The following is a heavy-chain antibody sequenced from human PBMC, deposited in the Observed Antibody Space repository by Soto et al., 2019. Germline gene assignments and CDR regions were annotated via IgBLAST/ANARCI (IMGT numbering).Heavy chain of an antibody. CDR2: INSDGSST. Sequence: GGSLRLSCAASGFTFSSYWMHWVRQAPGKGLVWVSRINSDGSSTSYADSVKGRFTISRDNAKNTLYLQMNSLRAEDTAVYYCARDGAAAAPYYYYGMDVWGQGTTVTVSS. CDR1: GFTFSSYW. D-gene: IGHD6-13*01. CDR3: ARDGAAAAPYYYYGMDV. J-gene: IGHJ6*02. V-gene: IGHV3-74*01.